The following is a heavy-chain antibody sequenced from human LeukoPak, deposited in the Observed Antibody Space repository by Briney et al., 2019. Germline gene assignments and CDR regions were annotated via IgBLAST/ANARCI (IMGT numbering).Heavy chain of an antibody. V-gene: IGHV4-61*02. CDR2: IYTSERT. CDR1: GASISSDSYH. CDR3: ARMVRRLERLNIGGSSDYATIYYFDY. D-gene: IGHD5-12*01. Sequence: SETLSLTCTVSGASISSDSYHWSWIRQPAGKGLEWLGRIYTSERTNYNPSLKSRVTISVDTSKNQFSLKLSSVTDADTAVYYDARMVRRLERLNIGGSSDYATIYYFDYWGQGTLVTVSS. J-gene: IGHJ4*02.